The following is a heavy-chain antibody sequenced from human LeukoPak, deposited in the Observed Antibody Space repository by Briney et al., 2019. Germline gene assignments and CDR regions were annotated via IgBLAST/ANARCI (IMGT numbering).Heavy chain of an antibody. CDR3: AMGVRGAVEDY. CDR2: ISYDGSNK. Sequence: GRSLRLSCAASGFTFSSYAMHWVRQAPGKGLEWVTVISYDGSNKYYADSVKGRFTISRDNSKNTVYLQMNSLRGEDTAVYYCAMGVRGAVEDYWGQGTLVTVSS. V-gene: IGHV3-30*04. D-gene: IGHD3-10*01. CDR1: GFTFSSYA. J-gene: IGHJ4*02.